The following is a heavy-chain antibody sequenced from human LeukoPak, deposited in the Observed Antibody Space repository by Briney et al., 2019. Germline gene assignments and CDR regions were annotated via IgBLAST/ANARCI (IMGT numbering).Heavy chain of an antibody. CDR3: AKEYTGTFSPFPSYFDN. CDR1: GYTFTSYD. J-gene: IGHJ4*02. D-gene: IGHD1-26*01. V-gene: IGHV1-8*01. CDR2: MNPNSGNT. Sequence: GASVKVSCKASGYTFTSYDINWVRQATGQGLEWMGWMNPNSGNTGYAQKFQGRVTMTRNTSISTAYMELNSLRAEDTAIYYCAKEYTGTFSPFPSYFDNWGQGTLVTVSS.